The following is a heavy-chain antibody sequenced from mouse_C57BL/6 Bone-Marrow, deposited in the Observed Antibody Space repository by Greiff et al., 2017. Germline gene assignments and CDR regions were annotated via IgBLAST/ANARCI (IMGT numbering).Heavy chain of an antibody. CDR3: ADDYLFAY. Sequence: QVQLKEPGAELARPGASVKLSCKASGYTFTSYGISWVKQRTGQGLEWIGEIYPRSGNTYYNEKFKGKATLTADKSSSTAYMELRSLTSEDSAVYFCADDYLFAYWGQGTLVTVSA. CDR1: GYTFTSYG. CDR2: IYPRSGNT. J-gene: IGHJ3*01. D-gene: IGHD2-4*01. V-gene: IGHV1-81*01.